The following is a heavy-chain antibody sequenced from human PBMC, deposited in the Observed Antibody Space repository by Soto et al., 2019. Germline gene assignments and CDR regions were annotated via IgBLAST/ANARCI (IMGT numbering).Heavy chain of an antibody. V-gene: IGHV5-51*07. D-gene: IGHD5-12*01. CDR2: IFPGDSDT. J-gene: IGHJ6*02. CDR3: ARQSGMDV. CDR1: GYNFAGYW. Sequence: GESLKISCKTSGYNFAGYWIGWVHQMPGKGLEWLGIIFPGDSDTKYSPSFQGQVIISADKSIRTAYLQWSSLKASDTAIYYCARQSGMDVWGQGTTVTVSS.